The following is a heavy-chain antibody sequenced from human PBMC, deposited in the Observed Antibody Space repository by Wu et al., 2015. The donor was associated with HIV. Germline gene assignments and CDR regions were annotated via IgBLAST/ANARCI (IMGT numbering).Heavy chain of an antibody. Sequence: QVHLVQSGAEVKKPRSSVKVSCKASGDTFSTSTFTWVRQTPGQGLQWMGGIIPIFGKPHYARRFQGKVTITADESTSTVYMELSSLTSADTAVYYCAMRIGSMEAFXIWGQGTTVTVSS. CDR2: IIPIFGKP. CDR1: GDTFSTST. CDR3: AMRIGSMEAFXI. J-gene: IGHJ3*02. V-gene: IGHV1-69*12. D-gene: IGHD1-26*01.